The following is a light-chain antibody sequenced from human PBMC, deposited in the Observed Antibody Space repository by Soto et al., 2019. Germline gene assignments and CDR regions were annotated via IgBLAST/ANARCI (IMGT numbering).Light chain of an antibody. CDR3: QQRSNWPSIT. CDR1: QSVGTS. V-gene: IGKV3-11*01. J-gene: IGKJ5*01. Sequence: DSMLTQSPATLSLSPGERATLSCRASQSVGTSLAWYEQKPGQAPRLLIYEISNRATGVPARFSGSGSGTDFTLTISSLEPEDFAVYYCQQRSNWPSITFGQGTRLEIK. CDR2: EIS.